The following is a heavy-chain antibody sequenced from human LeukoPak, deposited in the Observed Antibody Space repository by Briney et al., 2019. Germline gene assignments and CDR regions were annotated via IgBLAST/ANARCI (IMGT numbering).Heavy chain of an antibody. V-gene: IGHV4-4*09. Sequence: PSETLSLTCTVSGGSISSYYWSWIRQPPGKGLEWIGYIYTSGSTNYNPSLKSRVTISVDTSKNQFSLKLSSVTAADTAVYYCARLAVSPGFYYYYYYYMDVWGKGTTVTVSS. CDR2: IYTSGST. J-gene: IGHJ6*03. D-gene: IGHD3-10*01. CDR3: ARLAVSPGFYYYYYYYMDV. CDR1: GGSISSYY.